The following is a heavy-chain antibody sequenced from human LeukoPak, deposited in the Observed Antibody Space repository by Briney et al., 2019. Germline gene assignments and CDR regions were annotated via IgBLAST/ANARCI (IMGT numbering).Heavy chain of an antibody. CDR3: ARDSELSLDY. Sequence: GGSLRLSCAASGFTFSSYAMHWVRQAPGKGLEWVAVISYDGSNKYYADSVKGRFTISRDNSKNTLYLQMNSLRAEDTAVYYCARDSELSLDYWGQGTLVTVSS. CDR2: ISYDGSNK. CDR1: GFTFSSYA. D-gene: IGHD3-16*02. V-gene: IGHV3-30*04. J-gene: IGHJ4*02.